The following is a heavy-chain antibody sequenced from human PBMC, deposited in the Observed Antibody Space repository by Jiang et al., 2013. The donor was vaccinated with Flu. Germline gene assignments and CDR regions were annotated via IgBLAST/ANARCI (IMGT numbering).Heavy chain of an antibody. CDR2: TYYRSKWYN. J-gene: IGHJ5*02. CDR1: GDSVSSNSAA. D-gene: IGHD4-17*01. Sequence: QTLSLTCAISGDSVSSNSAAWNWIRQSPSRGLEWLGRTYYRSKWYNDYAVSVKSRITINPDTSKNQFSLQLNSVTPEDTAVYYCARGATVTTLIPHNWFDPWGQGTLVTVSS. CDR3: ARGATVTTLIPHNWFDP. V-gene: IGHV6-1*01.